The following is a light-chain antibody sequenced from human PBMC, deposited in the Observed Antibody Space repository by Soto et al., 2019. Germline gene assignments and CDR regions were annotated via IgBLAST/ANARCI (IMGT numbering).Light chain of an antibody. V-gene: IGKV3-15*01. CDR3: QQYSNWPPFT. CDR1: QSVSSN. J-gene: IGKJ1*01. CDR2: GAS. Sequence: ETLMTQSPATLSVSPGEGATLSCRASQSVSSNLAWYQQKPGQAPRLLIYGASSRATGIPARFSGSGSGTEFTLTISSLQSEDFAVYYCQQYSNWPPFTFGQGTQVAIK.